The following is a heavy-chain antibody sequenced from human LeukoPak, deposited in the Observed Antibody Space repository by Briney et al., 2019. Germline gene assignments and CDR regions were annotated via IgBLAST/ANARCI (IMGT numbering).Heavy chain of an antibody. CDR3: ARDREDHGDSFGY. Sequence: GGSLRLSCAASGFTFSSYMMNWVRQAPGKGLEWVSCISSSSDIYYADSAKGRFTISRDNARNSLYLQMNSLRAEDTAVYYCARDREDHGDSFGYWGQGTLVTVSS. V-gene: IGHV3-21*01. J-gene: IGHJ4*02. CDR2: ISSSSDI. CDR1: GFTFSSYM. D-gene: IGHD4-17*01.